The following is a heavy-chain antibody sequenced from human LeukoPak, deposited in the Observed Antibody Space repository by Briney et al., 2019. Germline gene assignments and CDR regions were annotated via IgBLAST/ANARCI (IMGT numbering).Heavy chain of an antibody. CDR2: ISYDGSSK. CDR3: AKDRSTSWTFDY. CDR1: GFTFSSYA. J-gene: IGHJ4*02. V-gene: IGHV3-30*04. D-gene: IGHD6-13*01. Sequence: GRSLRLSCAASGFTFSSYAMHWVRQAPGKGLEWVAVISYDGSSKYYADSVKGRFTISRDNSKNTLYLQMNSLRAEDTGVYYCAKDRSTSWTFDYWGQGTLVTVSS.